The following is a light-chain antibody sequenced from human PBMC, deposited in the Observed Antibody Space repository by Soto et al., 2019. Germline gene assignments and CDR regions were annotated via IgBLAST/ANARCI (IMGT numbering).Light chain of an antibody. CDR3: SSYTNSRKV. CDR1: SSDVGGYNY. V-gene: IGLV2-14*01. J-gene: IGLJ1*01. CDR2: EVS. Sequence: QSALTQPASVSGSPGQSITISCTGTSSDVGGYNYVSWYQHHPGKTPKLLIYEVSNRPSAVSNRFSASKSANTASLTISGLQSEDEADYYCSSYTNSRKVFGTGTKVTVL.